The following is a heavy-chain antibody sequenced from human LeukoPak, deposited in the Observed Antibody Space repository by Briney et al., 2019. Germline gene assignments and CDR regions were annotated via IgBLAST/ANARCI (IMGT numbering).Heavy chain of an antibody. Sequence: SGTLSLTCAVSGGSISSSNWWSWVRQPPGKGLEWIGEIYHSGSTNYNPSLKSRVTISVDKSKNQFSLKLSSVPAADTAVYYCARDRARYSSYYYYMDVWGKGTTVTVSS. CDR1: GGSISSSNW. CDR2: IYHSGST. V-gene: IGHV4-4*02. D-gene: IGHD2-15*01. CDR3: ARDRARYSSYYYYMDV. J-gene: IGHJ6*03.